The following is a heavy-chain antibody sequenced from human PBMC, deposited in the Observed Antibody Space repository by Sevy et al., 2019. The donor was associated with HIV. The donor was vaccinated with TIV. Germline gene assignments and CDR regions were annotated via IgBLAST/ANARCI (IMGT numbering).Heavy chain of an antibody. CDR3: ARGGCSTTRCYQVGDWFDP. Sequence: GGSLRLSCAASGFIFSSYWMSWVRQAPGKGLEWVANMNQNGSEKHYLDSVKGRFSISRDNAKKSLYLQMNNLRPEDTAVYFCARGGCSTTRCYQVGDWFDPWGQGSLVTVSS. D-gene: IGHD2-2*01. CDR1: GFIFSSYW. V-gene: IGHV3-7*01. CDR2: MNQNGSEK. J-gene: IGHJ5*02.